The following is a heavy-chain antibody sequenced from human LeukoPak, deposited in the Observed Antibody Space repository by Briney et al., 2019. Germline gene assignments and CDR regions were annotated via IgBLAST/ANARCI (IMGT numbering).Heavy chain of an antibody. CDR3: ARRVAGYYYMDV. CDR2: ISSSSSTI. V-gene: IGHV3-48*01. CDR1: GFTFSSYS. D-gene: IGHD6-19*01. Sequence: AGGSLRLSCAASGFTFSSYSMNWVRQAPGKGLEWVSYISSSSSTIYYADSVKGRFTISRDNAKNSLYLQMNSLRAEDTAVYYCARRVAGYYYMDVWGKGTTVTVSS. J-gene: IGHJ6*03.